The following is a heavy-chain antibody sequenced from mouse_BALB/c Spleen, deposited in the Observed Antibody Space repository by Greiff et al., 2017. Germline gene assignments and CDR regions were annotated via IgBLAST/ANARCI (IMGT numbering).Heavy chain of an antibody. CDR1: GFTFSDYY. CDR3: ARDPHYYGYNAMDY. J-gene: IGHJ4*01. CDR2: ISDGGSYT. V-gene: IGHV5-4*02. D-gene: IGHD1-2*01. Sequence: VQLVESGGGLVKPGGSLKLSCAASGFTFSDYYMYWVRQTPEKRLEWVATISDGGSYTYYPDSVKGRFTISRDNAKNNLYLQMSSLKSEDTAMYYCARDPHYYGYNAMDYWGQGTSVTVSS.